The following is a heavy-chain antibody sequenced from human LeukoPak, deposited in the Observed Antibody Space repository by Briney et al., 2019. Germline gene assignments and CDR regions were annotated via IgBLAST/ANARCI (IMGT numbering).Heavy chain of an antibody. CDR1: GDSISSGAYY. D-gene: IGHD3-10*01. Sequence: PSETLSLTCTVSGDSISSGAYYWSWIRQPAGKGLEWIGRIYTGGSTNYNPSLKSRVTISVDTSKNQFSLKLSSVTAADTAVYYCATNYGSGSYYLGPNWLDPWGQGTLVTVSS. J-gene: IGHJ5*02. CDR3: ATNYGSGSYYLGPNWLDP. CDR2: IYTGGST. V-gene: IGHV4-61*02.